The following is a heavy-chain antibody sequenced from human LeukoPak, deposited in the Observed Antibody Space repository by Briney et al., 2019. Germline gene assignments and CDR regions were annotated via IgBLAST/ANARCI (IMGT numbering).Heavy chain of an antibody. CDR1: GFTFSSYS. Sequence: GGSLRLSCAASGFTFSSYSMNWVRQAPGKGLEWVSSISSSSSYIYYADSVKGRFTISRDNAKNSLYLQMNSLRAEDTAMYYCASSIVVVPAANQDYYYMDVWGKGTTVTVSS. D-gene: IGHD2-2*01. CDR3: ASSIVVVPAANQDYYYMDV. CDR2: ISSSSSYI. V-gene: IGHV3-21*01. J-gene: IGHJ6*03.